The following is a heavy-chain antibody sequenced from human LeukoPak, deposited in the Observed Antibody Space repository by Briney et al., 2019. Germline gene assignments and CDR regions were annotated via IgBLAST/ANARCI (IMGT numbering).Heavy chain of an antibody. Sequence: SETLSLTCTVSGGSISSYYWSWIRQPPGKGLEWIGYIYYSGNTNYNPSLKSRVTISVDTSKNQFSLKLISVTAADTAVYYCARGRYCSGGSCYLVYWGQGTLVTVSS. CDR2: IYYSGNT. CDR3: ARGRYCSGGSCYLVY. D-gene: IGHD2-15*01. CDR1: GGSISSYY. J-gene: IGHJ4*02. V-gene: IGHV4-59*01.